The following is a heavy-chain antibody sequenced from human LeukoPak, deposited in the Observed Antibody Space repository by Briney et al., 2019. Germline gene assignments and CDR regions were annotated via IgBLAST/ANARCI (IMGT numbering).Heavy chain of an antibody. J-gene: IGHJ4*02. D-gene: IGHD3-10*01. Sequence: PSETLSLTCTVSGGSLSSGSYYWSWIRQPPGTGLEWIGYIYYSGSTNYNPSLKSRVTISVDTSKNQFSLKLSSVTAADTAVYYCAIMVRGVKKEPIDYGGQGTLGTVSS. V-gene: IGHV4-61*01. CDR1: GGSLSSGSYY. CDR3: AIMVRGVKKEPIDY. CDR2: IYYSGST.